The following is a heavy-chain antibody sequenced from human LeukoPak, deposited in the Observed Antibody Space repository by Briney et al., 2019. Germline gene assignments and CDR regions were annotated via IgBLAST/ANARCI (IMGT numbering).Heavy chain of an antibody. V-gene: IGHV3-33*01. Sequence: PGGSLRLSCAASGFTFRNHGMHWVRQAPGKGLEWVAVIWYDGSNKYYADSVKGRFTFSRGNSKNTLSLQMDSLRAEDTALYYCARDRGSYYIDFWGQGTPATVSS. CDR3: ARDRGSYYIDF. CDR1: GFTFRNHG. D-gene: IGHD1-1*01. CDR2: IWYDGSNK. J-gene: IGHJ4*02.